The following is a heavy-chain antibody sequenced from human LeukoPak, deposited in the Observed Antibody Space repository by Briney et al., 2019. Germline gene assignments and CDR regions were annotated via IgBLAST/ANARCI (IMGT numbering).Heavy chain of an antibody. D-gene: IGHD6-13*01. CDR1: GFTFSSYW. V-gene: IGHV3-74*01. Sequence: GGSLRLSCAASGFTFSSYWMHWVRQAPGKGLVWVSRIDSAGSTTSYADSVKGRFTISRDNAKNTLYLQMNNLRAEDTAVYYCARGFGSSWFYFDYWGQGILVTVSS. CDR2: IDSAGSTT. J-gene: IGHJ4*02. CDR3: ARGFGSSWFYFDY.